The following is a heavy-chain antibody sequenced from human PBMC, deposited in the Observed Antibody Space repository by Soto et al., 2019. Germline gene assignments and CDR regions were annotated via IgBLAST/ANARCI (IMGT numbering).Heavy chain of an antibody. D-gene: IGHD1-26*01. CDR1: GYSFTSYW. CDR2: IYPGDSDT. CDR3: ARHSGSYYYYYYGMDV. V-gene: IGHV5-51*01. Sequence: PGESLKISCKGSGYSFTSYWIGWVRQMPGKGLEWMGIIYPGDSDTRYSPSFQGQVTISADKSISTAYLQWSSLKVSDTAMYYCARHSGSYYYYYYGMDVWGQGTTVTVSS. J-gene: IGHJ6*02.